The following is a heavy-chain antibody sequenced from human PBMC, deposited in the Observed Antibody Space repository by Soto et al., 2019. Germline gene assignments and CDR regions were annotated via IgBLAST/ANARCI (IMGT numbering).Heavy chain of an antibody. CDR2: INHRGST. Sequence: SETLSLTCAVYGGSFSGYYWGWIRQPPGKGLEWIGEINHRGSTNYNPSLKSRVTISVDTSKNQFSLKLSSVTAADTAVYYCASLKGGLLYYDFWSGYYTRGRYYYGMDVWGQGTTVTVSS. CDR1: GGSFSGYY. CDR3: ASLKGGLLYYDFWSGYYTRGRYYYGMDV. J-gene: IGHJ6*02. D-gene: IGHD3-3*01. V-gene: IGHV4-34*01.